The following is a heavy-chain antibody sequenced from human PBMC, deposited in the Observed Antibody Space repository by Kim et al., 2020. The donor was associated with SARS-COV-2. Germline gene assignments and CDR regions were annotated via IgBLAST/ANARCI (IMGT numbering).Heavy chain of an antibody. V-gene: IGHV4-34*01. Sequence: SETLSLTCAVYGGSFSGYYWSWIRQPPGKGLEWIGEINHSGSTNYNPSLKSRVTISVDTSKNQFSLKLSSVTAADTAVYYCATQRRFYGSGSYYYYYYGMDVWGQGTTVTVSS. D-gene: IGHD3-10*01. CDR3: ATQRRFYGSGSYYYYYYGMDV. CDR1: GGSFSGYY. J-gene: IGHJ6*02. CDR2: INHSGST.